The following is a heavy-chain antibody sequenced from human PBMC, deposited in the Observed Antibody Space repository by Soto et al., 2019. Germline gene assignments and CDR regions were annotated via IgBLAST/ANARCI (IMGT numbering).Heavy chain of an antibody. CDR2: IYYSGST. J-gene: IGHJ4*02. CDR1: GGSISSGGYY. D-gene: IGHD5-12*01. V-gene: IGHV4-31*03. CDR3: ARGLSEMATIGRPYYFDY. Sequence: LSLTCTISGGSISSGGYYWSWIRQHPGKGLEWIGYIYYSGSTYYNPSLKSRVTISVDTSKNQFSLKLSSVTAADTAVYYCARGLSEMATIGRPYYFDYWGQGTLVTVSS.